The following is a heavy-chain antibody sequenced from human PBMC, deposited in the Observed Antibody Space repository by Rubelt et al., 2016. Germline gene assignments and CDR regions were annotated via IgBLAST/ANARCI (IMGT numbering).Heavy chain of an antibody. CDR2: MKQDGSEK. CDR3: AIGGNSIF. CDR1: GFTFSSYA. Sequence: ESGGGFVQPGGSLRLACAASGFTFSSYAMIWVRQTPEKGLEWVANMKQDGSEKYYVDSVKARFTISRDNAKNSVYLQMNSLRAEDTAVYYCAIGGNSIFWGQGTLVTVSS. J-gene: IGHJ4*02. V-gene: IGHV3-7*01. D-gene: IGHD4-23*01.